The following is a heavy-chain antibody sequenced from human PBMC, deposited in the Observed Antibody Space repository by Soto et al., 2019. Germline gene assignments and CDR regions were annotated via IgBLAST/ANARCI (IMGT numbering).Heavy chain of an antibody. CDR2: IIPILGIA. J-gene: IGHJ4*02. CDR3: ALDMVRGVIFDY. D-gene: IGHD3-10*01. V-gene: IGHV1-69*02. Sequence: QVQLVQSGAEVKKPGSSVKVSCKASGGTFSSHTISWVRQAPGQGLEWMGRIIPILGIANYAQKFQGRVTITADKSTSTAYMELSSLRSEDTAVYYCALDMVRGVIFDYWGQGTLVTVSS. CDR1: GGTFSSHT.